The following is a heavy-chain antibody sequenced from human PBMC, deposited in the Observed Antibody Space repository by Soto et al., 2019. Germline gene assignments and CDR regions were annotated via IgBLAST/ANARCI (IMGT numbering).Heavy chain of an antibody. CDR2: IYQSGST. D-gene: IGHD3-22*01. V-gene: IGHV4-30-2*01. CDR1: GGSLSSSAYS. J-gene: IGHJ3*02. Sequence: PSETLCLTCAVSGGSLSSSAYSWSWIRQPPGKGLEWIGFIYQSGSTYYNPSLKSRVTMSLDRPKNQFSLKRSSVTAADTAVYYCARELLFYDSDGFSWDDAFDIWGQGTMVTVSS. CDR3: ARELLFYDSDGFSWDDAFDI.